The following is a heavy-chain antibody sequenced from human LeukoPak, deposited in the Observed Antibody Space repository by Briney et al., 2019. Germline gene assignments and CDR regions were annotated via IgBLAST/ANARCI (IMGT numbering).Heavy chain of an antibody. CDR1: GFTFTSYW. CDR3: ALFTPGGNNFDF. CDR2: INTDGSRT. Sequence: GGSLRLSFTASGFTFTSYWMHRVRQAPGKGLVWVSNINTDGSRTTYADFGKGRFTISRDNAKNTLYLQMNSLRAEDTAVYYCALFTPGGNNFDFWGQGTLVTVSS. D-gene: IGHD1/OR15-1a*01. V-gene: IGHV3-74*01. J-gene: IGHJ4*02.